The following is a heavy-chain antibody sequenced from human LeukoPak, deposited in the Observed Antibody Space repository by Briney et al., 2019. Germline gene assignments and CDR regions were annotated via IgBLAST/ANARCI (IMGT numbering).Heavy chain of an antibody. D-gene: IGHD2-21*02. V-gene: IGHV4-34*01. Sequence: SETLSLTCAVYGGSFSGYYWSWIRQPPGKGLEWIGEINHSGSTNYNPSLKSRVTITVDTSKNQFSPKLSSVTAADTAVYYCARGLIAYCGGDCYSGNWFDPWGQGTLVTVSS. CDR3: ARGLIAYCGGDCYSGNWFDP. J-gene: IGHJ5*02. CDR2: INHSGST. CDR1: GGSFSGYY.